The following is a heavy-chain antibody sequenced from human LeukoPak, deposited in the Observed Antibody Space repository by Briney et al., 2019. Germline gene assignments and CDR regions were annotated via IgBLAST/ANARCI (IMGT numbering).Heavy chain of an antibody. CDR2: IYTSGST. J-gene: IGHJ5*02. V-gene: IGHV4-61*02. CDR1: GGSISSGSYY. CDR3: ARGHDYYYDSSGYYFGSRFDP. D-gene: IGHD3-22*01. Sequence: PSETLSLTCTVSGGSISSGSYYWSWIRQPAGKGLEWIGRIYTSGSTNYNPSLKSRVTISVDTSKDQFSLKLSSVTAADTAVYYCARGHDYYYDSSGYYFGSRFDPWGQGTLVTVSS.